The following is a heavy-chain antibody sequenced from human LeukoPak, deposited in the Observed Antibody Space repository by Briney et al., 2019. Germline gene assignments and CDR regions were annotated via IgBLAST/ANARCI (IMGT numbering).Heavy chain of an antibody. J-gene: IGHJ5*02. CDR2: IYYSGST. V-gene: IGHV4-61*01. CDR3: AREEYYDILTGYYTNRGWFDP. Sequence: PSETLSLTCTVSVGPVRSGSSHWSWIRQPPGKGLERIGNIYYSGSTNYNPSLKSRLTISVDTSKNQFSLKLSSVTAADTAVYYCAREEYYDILTGYYTNRGWFDPWGQGTLVTVSS. D-gene: IGHD3-9*01. CDR1: VGPVRSGSSH.